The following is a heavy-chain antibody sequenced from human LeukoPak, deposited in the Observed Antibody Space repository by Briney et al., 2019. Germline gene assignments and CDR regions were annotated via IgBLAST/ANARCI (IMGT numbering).Heavy chain of an antibody. V-gene: IGHV3-20*04. J-gene: IGHJ5*02. CDR3: VRGDESTWS. D-gene: IGHD2-15*01. CDR1: GFTFDDYG. Sequence: RPGGSLRLSCVAAGFTFDDYGMSWVRHARGKGLEGVSGINWKGGSTAYAGSVKGRFTISRDDAKNTLYLQMNSLRAEDTAVYYCVRGDESTWSWGQGTLVTVSS. CDR2: INWKGGST.